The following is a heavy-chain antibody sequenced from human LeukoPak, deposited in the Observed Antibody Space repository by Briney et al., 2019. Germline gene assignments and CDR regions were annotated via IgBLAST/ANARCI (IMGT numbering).Heavy chain of an antibody. D-gene: IGHD6-19*01. CDR3: ARILDSAWGELGY. V-gene: IGHV3-30*02. J-gene: IGHJ4*02. CDR1: GFSFSSYG. CDR2: MRSDGSNK. Sequence: GGSLRLSCAGSGFSFSSYGMHWVRQAPGKGLEWMAFMRSDGSNKYYADSVKGRFTISRDNSKNTLYLQMNGLRAEDTAVYYCARILDSAWGELGYWGQGTLVTVSS.